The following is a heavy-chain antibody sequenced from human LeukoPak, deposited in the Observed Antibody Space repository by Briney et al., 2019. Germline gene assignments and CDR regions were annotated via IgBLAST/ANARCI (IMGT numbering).Heavy chain of an antibody. J-gene: IGHJ4*02. CDR2: IYWNDDK. Sequence: SGPTLVNPTQTLTLTCTFSGFSLSTSGVAVGWIRQPPGKALEWLALIYWNDDKRYSPSLKSRLTITKDTSKNQVVLTMTNMDPVDIATYYCAHIPASMATLSFVYWGQGTLVTVSS. D-gene: IGHD4-23*01. CDR1: GFSLSTSGVA. V-gene: IGHV2-5*01. CDR3: AHIPASMATLSFVY.